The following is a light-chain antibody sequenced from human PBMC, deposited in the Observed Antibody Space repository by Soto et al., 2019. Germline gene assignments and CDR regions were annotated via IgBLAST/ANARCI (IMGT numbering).Light chain of an antibody. Sequence: VVMTQSPLSLPVTLGQPASVSCRSSQSLLFSDGKTFLTWFHQRPGQPPRRLIYEVSNRDSGVPDRFSGSGSGTDFTLKISRVEAEDVGLYYCMQGTHWPLTFGGGTK. CDR3: MQGTHWPLT. CDR1: QSLLFSDGKTF. V-gene: IGKV2-30*01. J-gene: IGKJ4*01. CDR2: EVS.